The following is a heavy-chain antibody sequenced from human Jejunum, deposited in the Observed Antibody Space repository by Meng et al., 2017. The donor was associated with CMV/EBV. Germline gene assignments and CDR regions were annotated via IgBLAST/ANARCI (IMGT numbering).Heavy chain of an antibody. Sequence: TVSNYAMTWVRQAPGKGLAWVSGISGISAGTKYAASVKGRFTFSRDNSNNTLYLQMNSLRAEDTAVYYCAKMSFDLWSGYYALDLWGQGRMVTVSS. CDR2: ISGISAGT. CDR1: TVSNYA. J-gene: IGHJ3*01. V-gene: IGHV3-23*01. CDR3: AKMSFDLWSGYYALDL. D-gene: IGHD3-3*01.